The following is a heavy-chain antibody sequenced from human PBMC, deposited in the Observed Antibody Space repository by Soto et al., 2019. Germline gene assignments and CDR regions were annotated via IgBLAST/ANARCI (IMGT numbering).Heavy chain of an antibody. CDR1: GGSISSYY. Sequence: QVQLQESGPGLVNPSETLSLTCTVSGGSISSYYWSWIRQPPGKGLEWIGYIYYSGSTNYTPSLKSRVTIAVDTAKNQFSLKLSSVTAADTAVYYCARRYGGHFDYWGQGTLVTVSS. D-gene: IGHD4-17*01. CDR3: ARRYGGHFDY. J-gene: IGHJ4*02. V-gene: IGHV4-59*08. CDR2: IYYSGST.